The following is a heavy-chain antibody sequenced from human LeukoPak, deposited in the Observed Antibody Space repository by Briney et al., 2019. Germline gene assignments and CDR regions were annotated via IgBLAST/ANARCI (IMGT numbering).Heavy chain of an antibody. CDR1: GFTFGDLC. V-gene: IGHV3-33*01. CDR2: IWNDGSKK. D-gene: IGHD3/OR15-3a*01. J-gene: IGHJ5*02. CDR3: VRGSFCTGYSEHFDP. Sequence: GGSLRLSCAASGFTFGDLCMYCVRQAPGKGLEWAALIWNDGSKKYYADSMKGRFTISRDNSKETLYLQMNSLRAEDTAVYYCVRGSFCTGYSEHFDPWGQGILVTVSS.